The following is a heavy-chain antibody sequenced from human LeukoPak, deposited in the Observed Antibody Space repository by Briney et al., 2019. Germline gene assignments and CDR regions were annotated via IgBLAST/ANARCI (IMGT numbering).Heavy chain of an antibody. D-gene: IGHD1-14*01. CDR3: ARRDRSILPTGYYYGMDV. CDR2: ISAYNGNT. Sequence: GASVKVSCKASGYTFTSYGISWVRQAPGQGLEWMGWISAYNGNTNYAQKLQGRVTMTTDTSTSTAYMELRSLRSDDTAVYYCARRDRSILPTGYYYGMDVWGQGTTVTVSS. J-gene: IGHJ6*02. V-gene: IGHV1-18*01. CDR1: GYTFTSYG.